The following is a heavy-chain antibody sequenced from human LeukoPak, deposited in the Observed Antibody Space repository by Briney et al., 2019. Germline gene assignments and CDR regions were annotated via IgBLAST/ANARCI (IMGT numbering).Heavy chain of an antibody. CDR2: INWNGGST. CDR1: GFTFDDYG. J-gene: IGHJ4*02. V-gene: IGHV3-20*04. CDR3: ARVTYYYDSSGYYPFDY. D-gene: IGHD3-22*01. Sequence: PGGSLRLSCAASGFTFDDYGMSWVRQAPGKGLEWVSGINWNGGSTGYADSVKARFPISRDNAKNSLYLQMNSLRAEDTALYYCARVTYYYDSSGYYPFDYWGQGTLVTVSS.